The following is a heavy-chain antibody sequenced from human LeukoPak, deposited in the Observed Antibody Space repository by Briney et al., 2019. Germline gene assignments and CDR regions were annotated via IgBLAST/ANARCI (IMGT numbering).Heavy chain of an antibody. D-gene: IGHD3-3*01. CDR3: ARRGFWSGYFDY. CDR2: IYYSGST. V-gene: IGHV4-39*01. J-gene: IGHJ4*02. Sequence: SETLSLTCTVSGGSISSSSYYWGWIRQPPGKGLEWIGSIYYSGSTYYNPSLKSRVTRSVDTSKNQFSLKLRSVTAADTAVYYCARRGFWSGYFDYWGQGTLVTVSS. CDR1: GGSISSSSYY.